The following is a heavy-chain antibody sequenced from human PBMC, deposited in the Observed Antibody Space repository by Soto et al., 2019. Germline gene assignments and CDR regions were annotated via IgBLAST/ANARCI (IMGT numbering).Heavy chain of an antibody. D-gene: IGHD6-6*01. J-gene: IGHJ3*02. CDR1: GGSISSSSYY. CDR3: ARHQEQLVRAAFDI. CDR2: IYYSGST. V-gene: IGHV4-39*01. Sequence: SETLSITCTVSGGSISSSSYYWGWIRQPPGKGLEWIGSIYYSGSTYYNPSLKSRVTISVDTSKNQFSLKLSSVTAADTAVYYCARHQEQLVRAAFDIWGQGTMVTVSS.